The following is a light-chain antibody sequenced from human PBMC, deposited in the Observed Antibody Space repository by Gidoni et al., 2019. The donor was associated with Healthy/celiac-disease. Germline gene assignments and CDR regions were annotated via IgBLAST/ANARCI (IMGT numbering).Light chain of an antibody. V-gene: IGKV1-5*03. Sequence: DLQMTQSPSTLSASVGDRVTITCRASQSICSWLAWYQQKPGKAPKLLIYKASSLESGVPSRFSGSGSGTKFTLTISSLQPDDFATDYCQQYSSYSPWTFGQGTKVEIK. CDR1: QSICSW. CDR2: KAS. J-gene: IGKJ1*01. CDR3: QQYSSYSPWT.